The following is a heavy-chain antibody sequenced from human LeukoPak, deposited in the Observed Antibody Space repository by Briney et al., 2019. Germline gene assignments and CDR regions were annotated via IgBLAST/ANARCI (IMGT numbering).Heavy chain of an antibody. CDR2: ISYDGRNK. Sequence: GGSLRLSCAASKFTFSSYTMHWVRQAPGKGLDRVAVISYDGRNKYYGDSVKGRFTISRDNSKNTLYLQMNSLRPEDTAIYYCARESRDTAMATDYWGQGTLVTVSS. D-gene: IGHD5-18*01. J-gene: IGHJ4*02. CDR1: KFTFSSYT. CDR3: ARESRDTAMATDY. V-gene: IGHV3-30*04.